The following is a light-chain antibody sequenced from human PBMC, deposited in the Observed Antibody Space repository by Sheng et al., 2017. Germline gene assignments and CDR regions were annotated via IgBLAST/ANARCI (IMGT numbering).Light chain of an antibody. V-gene: IGKV4-1*01. CDR3: QQYYSTPYT. CDR2: WVS. CDR1: QTVLFSSNNKNY. J-gene: IGKJ2*01. Sequence: DIVMTQSPDSLAVSLGERATINCKSSQTVLFSSNNKNYLAWYQQKPGQPPKLLIYWVSTRESGVPDRFSGSGSGTDFTLTISSLQTEDVAVYYCQQYYSTPYTFDQGTKLEI.